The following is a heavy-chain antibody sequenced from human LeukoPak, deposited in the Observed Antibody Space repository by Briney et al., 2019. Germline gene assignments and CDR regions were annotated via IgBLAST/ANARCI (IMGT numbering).Heavy chain of an antibody. CDR2: IHPGRSDI. Sequence: GASLQISCKTSGYGFTTYWIAWVRQMPGKGLEWMGIIHPGRSDIRYSPSFQGPVTISADKSISTAYLQWSSLEASDTAMYYCTRREDRTGYSDYWGQGTLVTVSS. D-gene: IGHD3-22*01. V-gene: IGHV5-51*01. CDR1: GYGFTTYW. CDR3: TRREDRTGYSDY. J-gene: IGHJ4*02.